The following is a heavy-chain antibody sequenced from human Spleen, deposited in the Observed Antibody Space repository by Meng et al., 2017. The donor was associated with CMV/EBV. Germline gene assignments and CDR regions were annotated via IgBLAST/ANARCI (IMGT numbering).Heavy chain of an antibody. CDR3: ARDPGYSYGAL. Sequence: SETLSLTCTVSAGSISSTSYYWGWIRQPPGKGLEWIGEINYSGSTDYNPSLKSRVTISVDTSKNQFSLKLSSVTAADTAVYYCARDPGYSYGALWGQGTLVTVSS. CDR1: AGSISSTSYY. D-gene: IGHD5-18*01. J-gene: IGHJ4*02. CDR2: INYSGST. V-gene: IGHV4-39*07.